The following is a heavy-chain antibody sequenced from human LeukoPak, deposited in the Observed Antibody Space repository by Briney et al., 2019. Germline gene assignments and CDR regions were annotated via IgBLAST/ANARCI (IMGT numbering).Heavy chain of an antibody. CDR2: IYYSGNT. J-gene: IGHJ4*02. V-gene: IGHV4-59*01. Sequence: SETLSLTCTVSGGSISGYYWNWIRQPPGKGLEWIGYIYYSGNTNYNPSLKSRVTISLYTSKNQFSLKLSSVTAADTAVYYCARNYDSSGYLYLASFDYWGQGTLVTVSS. CDR3: ARNYDSSGYLYLASFDY. D-gene: IGHD3-22*01. CDR1: GGSISGYY.